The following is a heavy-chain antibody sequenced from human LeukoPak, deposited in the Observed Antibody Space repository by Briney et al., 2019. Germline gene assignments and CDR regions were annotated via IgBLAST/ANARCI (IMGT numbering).Heavy chain of an antibody. CDR3: AKAEALGGQPGLRYSYCGVDV. CDR2: ISGGGST. Sequence: GGSLRLSCEASGFTFSSYAMSWVRQAPGKGLEWVSGISGGGSTHYADSVKGRFIISRDSFKYTLFLQMKSLRDEDTGTYYCAKAEALGGQPGLRYSYCGVDVWGQGTTVIVSS. CDR1: GFTFSSYA. D-gene: IGHD1-14*01. V-gene: IGHV3-23*01. J-gene: IGHJ6*02.